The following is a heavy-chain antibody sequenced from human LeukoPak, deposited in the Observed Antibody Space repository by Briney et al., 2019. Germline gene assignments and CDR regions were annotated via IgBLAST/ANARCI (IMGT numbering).Heavy chain of an antibody. J-gene: IGHJ3*02. Sequence: KSSATLSLTCTVSGGSFSSYYWSWIRQPAGKGLEWIGRIYTSGSTNYNPSLKSRVTMSVDTSKNQFSLKLSSVTAADTAVYYCASLTTSSDHAFDIWGQGTMVTVSS. CDR1: GGSFSSYY. CDR3: ASLTTSSDHAFDI. V-gene: IGHV4-4*07. D-gene: IGHD1-26*01. CDR2: IYTSGST.